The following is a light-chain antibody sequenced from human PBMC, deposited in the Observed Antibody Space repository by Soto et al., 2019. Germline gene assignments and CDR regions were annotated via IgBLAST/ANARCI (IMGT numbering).Light chain of an antibody. CDR1: SSDVGGYNY. CDR2: EVN. V-gene: IGLV2-8*01. CDR3: SSYGGYNNVV. Sequence: QSALTQPPSASGSPGQSVTISRTGTSSDVGGYNYVSWFQQHPGKAPKLIIHEVNQRPSGVPDRFSGSKSGNTASLTVSGLQAEDEGTYYCSSYGGYNNVVFGTG. J-gene: IGLJ1*01.